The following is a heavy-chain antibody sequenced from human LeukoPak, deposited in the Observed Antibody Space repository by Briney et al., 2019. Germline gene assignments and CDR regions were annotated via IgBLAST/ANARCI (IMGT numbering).Heavy chain of an antibody. D-gene: IGHD1-26*01. CDR1: GFTLGDYA. CDR2: IRSKAYGGTT. J-gene: IGHJ4*02. Sequence: GGSLRLSCTASGFTLGDYAMSWFRQAPGKGLEWVGFIRSKAYGGTTEYAASVKGRFTISRDDSKSIAYLQMNSLKTEDTAVYYCTRDNLWELLLFDYWGQGTLVTVSS. V-gene: IGHV3-49*03. CDR3: TRDNLWELLLFDY.